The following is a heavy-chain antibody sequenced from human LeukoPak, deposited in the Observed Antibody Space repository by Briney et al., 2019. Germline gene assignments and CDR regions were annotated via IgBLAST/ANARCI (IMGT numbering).Heavy chain of an antibody. CDR3: ARQRDGDGFGLDV. J-gene: IGHJ6*04. CDR2: VYSSGGT. Sequence: SETLSLTCTVSGGSISNYYWSWIRQPAGKGLEWIGRVYSSGGTNYNPSLESRVTLSVDTSKNQFSLRLSSVTATDTAVYYCARQRDGDGFGLDVWGKGTTVTVSS. D-gene: IGHD4-17*01. V-gene: IGHV4-4*07. CDR1: GGSISNYY.